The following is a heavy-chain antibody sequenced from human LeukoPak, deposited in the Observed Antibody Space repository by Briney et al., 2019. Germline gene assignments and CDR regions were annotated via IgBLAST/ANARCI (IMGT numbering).Heavy chain of an antibody. CDR3: AKLSRLESYYYYMDV. D-gene: IGHD1-1*01. V-gene: IGHV3-23*01. J-gene: IGHJ6*03. Sequence: GGSLRLSCAASGFTFSSYAMSWVRQAPGKGLEWVSGNSGRGGSTYYADSVKGRFTISRDNSKNTLYLQMNSLRAEDTAVYYCAKLSRLESYYYYMDVWGRGTTVTVSS. CDR1: GFTFSSYA. CDR2: NSGRGGST.